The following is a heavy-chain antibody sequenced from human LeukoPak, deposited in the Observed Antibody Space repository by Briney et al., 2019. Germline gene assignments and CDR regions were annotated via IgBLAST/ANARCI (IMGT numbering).Heavy chain of an antibody. Sequence: SETLSLTCTVSGGSISSYYWSWVRQPPGKGLEWIGYIYYTGDTEYNPSLRSRVTITVDTSKNQFSLKLQSVTAADTAVYYCAREPSGNYGYWGQGILVTVSS. CDR2: IYYTGDT. D-gene: IGHD3-10*01. CDR1: GGSISSYY. CDR3: AREPSGNYGY. J-gene: IGHJ4*02. V-gene: IGHV4-59*01.